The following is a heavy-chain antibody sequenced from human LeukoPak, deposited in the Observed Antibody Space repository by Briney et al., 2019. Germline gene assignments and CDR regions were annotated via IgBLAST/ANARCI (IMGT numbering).Heavy chain of an antibody. Sequence: GVLRLSCAASGFTFRSYAMSWVRQAPGKGLEWVSGITGSGGATYYADSVKGRFTISRDNSKNTLYLQVDTLRAEDTAVYYCANTEVQMLISYYFDYWGQGTLVTVSS. D-gene: IGHD3-16*01. CDR2: ITGSGGAT. CDR1: GFTFRSYA. V-gene: IGHV3-23*01. CDR3: ANTEVQMLISYYFDY. J-gene: IGHJ4*02.